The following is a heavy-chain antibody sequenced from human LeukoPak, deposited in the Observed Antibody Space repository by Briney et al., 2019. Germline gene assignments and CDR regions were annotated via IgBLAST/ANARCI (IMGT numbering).Heavy chain of an antibody. Sequence: PGGSLRLSCAASGFTLSTYWMSWVRQAPGKGLEWVANIKEDGSEKYYVDSVKGRFTISRDNAKSSLYLQMNSLRVEDTAVYHCARARLAVSGNYFENWGQGTLVTVSS. CDR1: GFTLSTYW. D-gene: IGHD6-19*01. CDR3: ARARLAVSGNYFEN. J-gene: IGHJ4*02. V-gene: IGHV3-7*04. CDR2: IKEDGSEK.